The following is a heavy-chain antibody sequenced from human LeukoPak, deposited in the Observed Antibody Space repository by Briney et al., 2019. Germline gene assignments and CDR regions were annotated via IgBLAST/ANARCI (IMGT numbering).Heavy chain of an antibody. Sequence: GGTLRLSCAASGFTFSSYGMSWVRQAPGKGLEWVSAISGSGGSTYYADSVKGRFTISRDNSKNTLYLQMNSQRAEDTAVYYCAKGLYYYSSGSADDWGQGTLVTVSS. CDR1: GFTFSSYG. CDR2: ISGSGGST. V-gene: IGHV3-23*01. D-gene: IGHD3-10*01. J-gene: IGHJ4*02. CDR3: AKGLYYYSSGSADD.